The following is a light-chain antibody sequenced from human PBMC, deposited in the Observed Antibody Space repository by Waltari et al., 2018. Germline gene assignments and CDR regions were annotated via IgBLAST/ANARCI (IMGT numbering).Light chain of an antibody. V-gene: IGKV3-11*01. CDR1: QRVSSY. J-gene: IGKJ4*01. CDR2: DAS. Sequence: IVLTQSPATLSLSPGERATLSRRASQRVSSYLACYQQKPGQAPRLLIYDASNRATGIPARFSGSGSGTDVTLTISSLEPEDFAVYYCQQRSNWPRLTFGGGTKVEIK. CDR3: QQRSNWPRLT.